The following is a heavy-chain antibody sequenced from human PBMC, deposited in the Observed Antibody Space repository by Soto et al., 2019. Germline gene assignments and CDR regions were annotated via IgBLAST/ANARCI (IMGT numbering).Heavy chain of an antibody. D-gene: IGHD2-15*01. CDR2: ISSSGSTI. CDR3: AREPGYCSGGSCYSYYYFDY. V-gene: IGHV3-11*01. J-gene: IGHJ4*02. CDR1: GFTFSDYY. Sequence: AGGSLRLSCAASGFTFSDYYMSWIRQAPGKGLEWVSYISSSGSTIYYADSVKGRFTISRDNAKNSLYLQMNSLRAEDTAVYYCAREPGYCSGGSCYSYYYFDYWGQGTLVTVSS.